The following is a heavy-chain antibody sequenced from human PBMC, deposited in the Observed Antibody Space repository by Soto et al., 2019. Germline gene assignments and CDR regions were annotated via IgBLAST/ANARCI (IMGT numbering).Heavy chain of an antibody. V-gene: IGHV1-69*13. CDR2: VMPIVGST. CDR1: GDTFNNYA. D-gene: IGHD6-19*01. Sequence: QVQLVQSGAEVKKPGSSVKGSCKASGDTFNNYAFRWVRQAPGQGLRRLGGVMPIVGSTDYAQKLRDRVTITADESTTTAHMELSSLRSEDTAVYYCATWLKEAGIGGNYYYGMDVWGQGTTVTVSS. CDR3: ATWLKEAGIGGNYYYGMDV. J-gene: IGHJ6*02.